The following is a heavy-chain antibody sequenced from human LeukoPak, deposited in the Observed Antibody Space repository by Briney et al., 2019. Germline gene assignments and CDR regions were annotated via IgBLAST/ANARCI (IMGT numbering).Heavy chain of an antibody. V-gene: IGHV4-59*01. CDR1: GGSISSYY. Sequence: SETLSLTCTVSGGSISSYYWSWIRQPPGKGLEWIGYIYYSGSTNYNPSLKSRVTISVDTSKNQFSLKLSSVTAADTAVYYCARAMGIAAAGPLNWFDPWGQGTLVTVSS. D-gene: IGHD6-13*01. J-gene: IGHJ5*02. CDR2: IYYSGST. CDR3: ARAMGIAAAGPLNWFDP.